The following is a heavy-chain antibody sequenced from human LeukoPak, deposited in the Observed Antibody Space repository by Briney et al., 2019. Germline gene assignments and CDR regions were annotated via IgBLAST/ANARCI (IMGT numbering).Heavy chain of an antibody. CDR3: AREGGNLNDAFDI. V-gene: IGHV1-2*02. Sequence: ASVKVSCKASGYTFTSYDINWVRQATGQGLEWMGWINPNSGGTNYAQKFQGRVTMTRDTSISTAYMELSRLRSDDTAVYYCAREGGNLNDAFDIWGQGTMVTVSS. J-gene: IGHJ3*02. CDR1: GYTFTSYD. D-gene: IGHD1-14*01. CDR2: INPNSGGT.